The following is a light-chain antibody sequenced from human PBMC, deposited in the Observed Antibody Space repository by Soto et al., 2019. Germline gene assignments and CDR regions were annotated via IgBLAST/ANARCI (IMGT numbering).Light chain of an antibody. CDR1: SSDVGGYNY. Sequence: QSALTQPRSVSGSPGQSVTISCTGTSSDVGGYNYVSWYQPHPGKAPKLMIYDVSKRPSGVPDRFAGSKSGNTASLTISGLQAEDEADYYCCSYAGSYTWVFGGGTKVTVL. CDR2: DVS. CDR3: CSYAGSYTWV. J-gene: IGLJ3*02. V-gene: IGLV2-11*01.